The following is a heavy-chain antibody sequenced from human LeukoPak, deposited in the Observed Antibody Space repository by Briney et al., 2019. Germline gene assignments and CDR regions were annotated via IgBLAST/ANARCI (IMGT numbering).Heavy chain of an antibody. J-gene: IGHJ4*02. CDR2: MNPNSGNT. D-gene: IGHD1-26*01. Sequence: GASVTVSCKASGYTFTSYDINWVRQATEQGLEWMGWMNPNSGNTGYAQKFQGRVTMTRNTSISTAYMELSSLRSEDTAVYYCARAPDYSGSYLDYWGQGTLVTVSS. CDR3: ARAPDYSGSYLDY. CDR1: GYTFTSYD. V-gene: IGHV1-8*01.